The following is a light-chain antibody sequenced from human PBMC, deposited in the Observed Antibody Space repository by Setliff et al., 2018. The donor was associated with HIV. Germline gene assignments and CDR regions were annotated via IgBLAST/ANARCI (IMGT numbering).Light chain of an antibody. CDR2: DVS. J-gene: IGLJ1*01. Sequence: SALTQPASVSGFPGQSITISCTGSSSDVGSYNYVSWYQQHPGKAPKLMISDVSKRPSGVSNRFSGSKSGNTASLTISGLQAEDEADYYCSSYTSSSPPYVFGTGTKVTVL. CDR3: SSYTSSSPPYV. V-gene: IGLV2-14*03. CDR1: SSDVGSYNY.